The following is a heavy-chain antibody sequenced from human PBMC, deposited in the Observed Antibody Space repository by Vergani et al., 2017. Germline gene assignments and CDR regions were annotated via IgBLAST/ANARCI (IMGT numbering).Heavy chain of an antibody. CDR2: ISGSGVSA. V-gene: IGHV3-23*01. D-gene: IGHD3-10*01. Sequence: EVHLLESGGGQVEAGGSLRLSCVASGFTFSNSAMSWVRQTSGKGLDWISGISGSGVSAYYTDSVKGRFTISRDNSKNMLFLQMNNLRTEDTAIYYCAKQYFVSGNYLFDYWGQGTLVTVSS. CDR3: AKQYFVSGNYLFDY. J-gene: IGHJ4*02. CDR1: GFTFSNSA.